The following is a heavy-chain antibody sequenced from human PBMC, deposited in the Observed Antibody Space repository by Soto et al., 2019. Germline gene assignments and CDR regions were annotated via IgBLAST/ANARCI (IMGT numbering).Heavy chain of an antibody. CDR2: IYPGDSDT. D-gene: IGHD1-7*01. CDR3: ARATGTTNYYYYGMDV. J-gene: IGHJ6*02. CDR1: GYSFTSYW. Sequence: PGESLKISCKGSGYSFTSYWIGWVRQMPGKGLEWMGIIYPGDSDTRYSPSFQGQVTISADKSISTAYLQWSSLKASDTAMCYCARATGTTNYYYYGMDVWGQGTTVTVSS. V-gene: IGHV5-51*01.